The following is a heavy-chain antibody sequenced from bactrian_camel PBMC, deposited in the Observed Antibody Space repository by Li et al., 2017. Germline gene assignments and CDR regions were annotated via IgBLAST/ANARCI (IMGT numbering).Heavy chain of an antibody. J-gene: IGHJ4*01. V-gene: IGHV3S31*01. CDR1: GFTFNNYA. CDR2: ISTGGGST. Sequence: VQLVESGGGLVQPGGSLRVSCAASGFTFNNYAMTWVRQAPGKGLECVSGISTGGGSTYYADSVKGRFTISRGNAKNTLYLQMNSLKPEDTAIYYCAARQYRSRCRAFASYDQLAFWGQGTQVTV. D-gene: IGHD4*01. CDR3: AARQYRSRCRAFASYDQLAF.